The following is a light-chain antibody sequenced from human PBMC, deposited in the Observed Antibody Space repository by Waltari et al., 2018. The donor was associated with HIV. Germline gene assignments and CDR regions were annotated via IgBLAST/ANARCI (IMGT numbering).Light chain of an antibody. V-gene: IGLV1-47*01. CDR3: AAWDDTLSGWV. CDR2: RDN. CDR1: SANIGNT. Sequence: QSVLTQPPSASGTPGQRVTISCSGSSANIGNTVYWYQQLPGTAPKVLIYRDNQRPSGVPDRFSGSRSGTSASLDVSGLRSDDEANYFCAAWDDTLSGWVFGGGTKLTVL. J-gene: IGLJ3*02.